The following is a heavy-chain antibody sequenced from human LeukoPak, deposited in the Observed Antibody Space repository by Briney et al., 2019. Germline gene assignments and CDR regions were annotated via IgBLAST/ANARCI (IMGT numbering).Heavy chain of an antibody. Sequence: ASVKVSCKASGYTFTSYGISWVRQAPGQGLEWMGWISAYNGNTNYAQKLQGRVTMTTDTSTSTAYMELRSLRSDDTAAYYCARDSTPYSSGWETYDYWGQGTLVTVSS. CDR2: ISAYNGNT. V-gene: IGHV1-18*01. CDR1: GYTFTSYG. D-gene: IGHD6-19*01. CDR3: ARDSTPYSSGWETYDY. J-gene: IGHJ4*02.